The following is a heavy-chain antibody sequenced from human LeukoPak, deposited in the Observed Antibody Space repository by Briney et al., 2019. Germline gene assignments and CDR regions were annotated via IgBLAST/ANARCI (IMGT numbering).Heavy chain of an antibody. V-gene: IGHV4-59*01. D-gene: IGHD3-3*01. J-gene: IGHJ3*02. CDR1: GGSISSDY. CDR3: ARNSITGDAFDI. Sequence: SETLSLTCTVSGGSISSDYWSWIRQPPGKGLEWIGYIYYSGSTNYNPSPKSRVTISVDASKNQFSMQLSSVTAADTAVYYCARNSITGDAFDIWGHGTMVTVSS. CDR2: IYYSGST.